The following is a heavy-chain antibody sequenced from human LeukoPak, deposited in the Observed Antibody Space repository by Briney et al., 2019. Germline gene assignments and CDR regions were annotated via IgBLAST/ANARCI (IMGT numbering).Heavy chain of an antibody. CDR2: ISWNSGSI. D-gene: IGHD6-19*01. CDR3: AKVAISSGWAPFDY. CDR1: GFTFDDYA. Sequence: PGGSLRLSCAASGFTFDDYAMHWVRQAPGRGLEWVSGISWNSGSIGYADSVKGRFTISRDNAKNSLYLQMNSLRAEDTALYYCAKVAISSGWAPFDYWGQGTLVTVSS. J-gene: IGHJ4*02. V-gene: IGHV3-9*01.